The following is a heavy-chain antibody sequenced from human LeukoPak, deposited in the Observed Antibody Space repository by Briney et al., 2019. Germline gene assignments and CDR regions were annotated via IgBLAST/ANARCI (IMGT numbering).Heavy chain of an antibody. D-gene: IGHD3-10*01. V-gene: IGHV4-59*12. CDR2: IYHSGST. CDR3: ASLVKYGSGSYYHPPYDAFDI. Sequence: SETLSLTCTVSGGSISSYYWSWIRQPPGKGLEWIGYIYHSGSTKYNPSLKSRVTISVDTSKNQFSLKLSSVTAADTAVYYCASLVKYGSGSYYHPPYDAFDIWGQGTMVTVSS. J-gene: IGHJ3*02. CDR1: GGSISSYY.